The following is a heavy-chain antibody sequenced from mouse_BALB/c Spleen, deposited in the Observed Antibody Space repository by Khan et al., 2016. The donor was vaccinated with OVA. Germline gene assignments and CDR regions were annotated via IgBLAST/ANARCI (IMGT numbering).Heavy chain of an antibody. D-gene: IGHD1-1*01. CDR3: ARVYGGDFDY. J-gene: IGHJ2*02. Sequence: SGPGLVKPSQSLSLTCTVTGYSITSDYAWNWIRQFPGNKLEWMGFISYSGNTKYTPSLKSRFSITRDTSKNQFFLQLNSVTTEDTATYYCARVYGGDFDYWGQGTSLTVSS. CDR1: GYSITSDYA. CDR2: ISYSGNT. V-gene: IGHV3-2*02.